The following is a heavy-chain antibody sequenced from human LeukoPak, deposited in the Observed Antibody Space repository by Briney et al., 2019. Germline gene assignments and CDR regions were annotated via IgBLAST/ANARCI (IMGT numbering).Heavy chain of an antibody. CDR2: INPNSGGT. D-gene: IGHD2-2*01. V-gene: IGHV1-2*02. CDR1: GYTFTGYY. J-gene: IGHJ1*01. Sequence: ASVKVSCKASGYTFTGYYMHWVRQAPGQGLEWMGWINPNSGGTNYAQKFQGRVTMTRDTSISTAYMELSRLRSDDTAVYYCAREVVPAAVSGSAEYFQHWGQGTLVTVSS. CDR3: AREVVPAAVSGSAEYFQH.